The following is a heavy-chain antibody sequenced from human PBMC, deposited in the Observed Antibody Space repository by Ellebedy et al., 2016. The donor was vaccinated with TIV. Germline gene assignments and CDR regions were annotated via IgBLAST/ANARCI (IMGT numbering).Heavy chain of an antibody. Sequence: GESLKISCAASGFTFSSYGMHWVRQAPGKGLEWVAVIWYDGSNKYYADSVKGRFTISRDNSKNTLYLQMNSLRAEDTAVYYCARGIVGRWLQYTTLDYWGQGTLVTVSS. CDR1: GFTFSSYG. CDR2: IWYDGSNK. V-gene: IGHV3-33*01. J-gene: IGHJ4*02. D-gene: IGHD5-24*01. CDR3: ARGIVGRWLQYTTLDY.